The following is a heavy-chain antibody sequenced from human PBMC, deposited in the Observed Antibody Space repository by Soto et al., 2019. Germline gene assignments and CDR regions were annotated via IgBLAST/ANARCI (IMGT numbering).Heavy chain of an antibody. J-gene: IGHJ4*02. V-gene: IGHV4-39*01. D-gene: IGHD3-10*01. CDR1: SGSISSTIYS. CDR2: IYYSGST. Sequence: PSETLSLTCTVSSGSISSTIYSWDWIRQPPGKGLEWIGSIYYSGSTYYNPSLKSRVTISVDTSKNQFSLKLSSVTAADTAVYYCARHEGAGFGEIDYWGQGTLVTVSS. CDR3: ARHEGAGFGEIDY.